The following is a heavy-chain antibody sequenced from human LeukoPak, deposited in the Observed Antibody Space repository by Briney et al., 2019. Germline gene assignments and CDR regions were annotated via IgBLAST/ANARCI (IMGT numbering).Heavy chain of an antibody. V-gene: IGHV3-23*01. D-gene: IGHD3-10*01. J-gene: IGHJ4*02. CDR2: ISGSGGST. CDR1: GFTFSSYA. Sequence: GGSLRLSCAASGFTFSSYAVSWVRQAPGKWLEWVSAISGSGGSTYYADSVKGRFTISRDNSKNTLYLQMNSLRAEDTAVYYCAKIDHNAGSYYYWGQGTLVTVSS. CDR3: AKIDHNAGSYYY.